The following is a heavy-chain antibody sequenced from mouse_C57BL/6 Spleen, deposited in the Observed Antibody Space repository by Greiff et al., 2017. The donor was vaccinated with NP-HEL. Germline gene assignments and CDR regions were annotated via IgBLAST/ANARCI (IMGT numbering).Heavy chain of an antibody. J-gene: IGHJ4*01. Sequence: VQLQESGAELVRPGTSVKMSCKASGYTFTNYWIGWAKQRPGHGLEWIGDIYPGGGYTNYNEKFKGKATLTADKSSSTAYMQFSSLTSEDSAIYYCARRNYYGSSDAMDCWGQGTSVTVSS. CDR3: ARRNYYGSSDAMDC. D-gene: IGHD1-1*01. CDR1: GYTFTNYW. V-gene: IGHV1-63*01. CDR2: IYPGGGYT.